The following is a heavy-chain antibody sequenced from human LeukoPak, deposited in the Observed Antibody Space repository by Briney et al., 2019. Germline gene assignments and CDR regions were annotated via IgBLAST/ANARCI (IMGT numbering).Heavy chain of an antibody. CDR2: IYSGGST. J-gene: IGHJ6*03. CDR3: AREKGPYYYYYMDV. CDR1: GFTVSSNY. Sequence: PGGSLRRSCAASGFTVSSNYMSWVRQAPGKGLEWVSIIYSGGSTYYADSVKGRFTISRDNSKNTLYLQMNSLRAEDTAVYYCAREKGPYYYYYMDVWGKGTTVTVSS. V-gene: IGHV3-53*01.